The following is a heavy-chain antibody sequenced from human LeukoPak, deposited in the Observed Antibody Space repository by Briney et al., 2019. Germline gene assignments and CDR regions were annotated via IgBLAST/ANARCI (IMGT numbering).Heavy chain of an antibody. CDR3: ARGISDFWSGYPDRYYYYGMDV. Sequence: GASVKVSCTASGGTFSSYAISWVRQAPGQGLEWMGGIIPIFGTANYAQKFQGRVTITADESTSTAYMELSSLRSEDTAVYYCARGISDFWSGYPDRYYYYGMDVWGQGTTVTVSS. CDR1: GGTFSSYA. CDR2: IIPIFGTA. D-gene: IGHD3-3*01. J-gene: IGHJ6*02. V-gene: IGHV1-69*13.